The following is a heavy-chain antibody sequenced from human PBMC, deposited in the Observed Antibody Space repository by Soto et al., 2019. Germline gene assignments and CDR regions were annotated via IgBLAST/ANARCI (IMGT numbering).Heavy chain of an antibody. J-gene: IGHJ6*02. D-gene: IGHD3-22*01. CDR2: ISSSSSTI. CDR1: GFTFSSYS. Sequence: GGSLRLSCAASGFTFSSYSMNWVRQAPGKGLEWVSYISSSSSTIYYADSVKGRFTISRDNAKNSLYLQMNSLRDEDTAVYYCARESPVYYYDSSGYPPSYYYYYGMDVWGQGTTVTVSS. CDR3: ARESPVYYYDSSGYPPSYYYYYGMDV. V-gene: IGHV3-48*02.